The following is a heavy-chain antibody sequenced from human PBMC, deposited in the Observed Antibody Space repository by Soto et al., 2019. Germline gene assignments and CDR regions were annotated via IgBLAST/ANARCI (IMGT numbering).Heavy chain of an antibody. J-gene: IGHJ6*03. D-gene: IGHD4-17*01. Sequence: QVQLQESGPGLVKPSQTLSLTCTVSGGSISSGGYYWSWIRQHPGKGLEWIGYIYYSGSTYYNPSLKSRVTISVDTSKNQFSLKLSSVTAADTAVYYCASLTPTVTTNYYYYYYMDVWGKGTTVTVSS. CDR2: IYYSGST. V-gene: IGHV4-31*03. CDR1: GGSISSGGYY. CDR3: ASLTPTVTTNYYYYYYMDV.